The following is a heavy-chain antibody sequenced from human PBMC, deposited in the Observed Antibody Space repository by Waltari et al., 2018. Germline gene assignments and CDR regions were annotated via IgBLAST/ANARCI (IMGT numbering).Heavy chain of an antibody. V-gene: IGHV3-7*01. Sequence: EVQLVESGGGLVQPGGSLRLSCAASGFTFSSYWMSWVRQAPGKGLEWVANIKQDGSEKYYVDSVKGRFTISRDNAKNSLYLQMNSLRAEDTAVYYCARAWVKYSSSSDEYFQHWGQGTLVTVSS. CDR2: IKQDGSEK. D-gene: IGHD6-6*01. CDR3: ARAWVKYSSSSDEYFQH. J-gene: IGHJ1*01. CDR1: GFTFSSYW.